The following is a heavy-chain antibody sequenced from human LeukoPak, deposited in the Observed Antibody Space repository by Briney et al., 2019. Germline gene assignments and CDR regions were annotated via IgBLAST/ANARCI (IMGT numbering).Heavy chain of an antibody. CDR1: GFTFSSYG. Sequence: GGSLRLSCAASGFTFSSYGMHWVRQAPGKGLEWVAVISYDGSNKYYADPVKGRFTISRDNSKNTLYLQMNSLRAEDTAVYYCAKEGPLQSIDYWGQGTLVTVSS. CDR3: AKEGPLQSIDY. V-gene: IGHV3-30*18. J-gene: IGHJ4*02. D-gene: IGHD5-24*01. CDR2: ISYDGSNK.